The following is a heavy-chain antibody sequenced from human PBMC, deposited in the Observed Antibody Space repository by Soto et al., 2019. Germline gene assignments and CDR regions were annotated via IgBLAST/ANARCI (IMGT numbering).Heavy chain of an antibody. CDR2: IDPSDSYT. D-gene: IGHD3-10*01. CDR1: GYSFTSYW. CDR3: TRDGSGSYYKDYYYYGMDV. Sequence: GASLKISCKGSGYSFTSYWISWVRQMPGKGLEWMGRIDPSDSYTNYSPSFQGHVTISADKSISTAYLQWSSLKASDTAMYYCTRDGSGSYYKDYYYYGMDVWGQGTTVTVSS. V-gene: IGHV5-10-1*01. J-gene: IGHJ6*02.